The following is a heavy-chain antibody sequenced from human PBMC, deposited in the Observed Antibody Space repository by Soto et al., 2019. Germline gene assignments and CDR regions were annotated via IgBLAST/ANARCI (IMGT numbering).Heavy chain of an antibody. V-gene: IGHV3-48*03. CDR2: ISSSGSTI. J-gene: IGHJ6*02. D-gene: IGHD3-10*01. CDR1: GFTFSSYE. CDR3: ARAGPESHPRGYYYGMDV. Sequence: LRLSCAASGFTFSSYEMNWVRQAPVKGLEWVSYISSSGSTIYYADSVKGRFTISRDNAKNSLYLQMNSLRAEDTAVYYCARAGPESHPRGYYYGMDVWGQGTTVTVSS.